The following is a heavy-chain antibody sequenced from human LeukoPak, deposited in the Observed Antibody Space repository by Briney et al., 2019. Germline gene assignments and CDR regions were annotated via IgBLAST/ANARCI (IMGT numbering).Heavy chain of an antibody. Sequence: GESLKISCKGSGYSFTTYWISWVRQMPGKGLEWMGRIDPSDSYTNYSPPFQGHVTISADKSISTAYLQWSSLKASDTAMYYCARPRAIDSSEADYWGQGTLVTVSS. CDR1: GYSFTTYW. V-gene: IGHV5-10-1*01. J-gene: IGHJ4*02. D-gene: IGHD3-22*01. CDR3: ARPRAIDSSEADY. CDR2: IDPSDSYT.